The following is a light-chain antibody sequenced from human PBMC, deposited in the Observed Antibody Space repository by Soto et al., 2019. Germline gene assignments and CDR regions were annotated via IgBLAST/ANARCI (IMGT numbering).Light chain of an antibody. Sequence: QSALTQPRSVSGSPGQSVTISCTGTSSDVGGYNYVSWYQQHPGKAPKLMIYDVSKRPSGVPDRFSGSKSGNTASLTISGLHAEDEADYYCCSDAGSYTLFGGGTQLTVL. V-gene: IGLV2-11*01. CDR2: DVS. CDR3: CSDAGSYTL. CDR1: SSDVGGYNY. J-gene: IGLJ2*01.